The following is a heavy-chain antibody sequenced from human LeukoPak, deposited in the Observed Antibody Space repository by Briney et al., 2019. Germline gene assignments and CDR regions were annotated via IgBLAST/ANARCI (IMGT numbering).Heavy chain of an antibody. D-gene: IGHD3-22*01. CDR1: GGSFSGYY. CDR2: IFYSGST. Sequence: SSETLSLTCAVYGGSFSGYYWSWIRQPPGKGLEWIGYIFYSGSTNYNPSLKSRVTISVDTSKNQFSLKLSSVTAADTAVYYCARGFYDSSGYSEPFDYWGRGTLVTVSS. V-gene: IGHV4-59*08. CDR3: ARGFYDSSGYSEPFDY. J-gene: IGHJ4*02.